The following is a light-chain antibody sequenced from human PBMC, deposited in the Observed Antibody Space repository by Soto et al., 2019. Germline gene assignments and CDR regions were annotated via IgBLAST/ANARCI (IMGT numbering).Light chain of an antibody. V-gene: IGLV1-40*01. CDR1: SSNIGAGYD. Sequence: QSVLTQPPSMSGALGQRVTISCTGSSSNIGAGYDVPWYQQLPGTAPKLLIYGNSNRPSGVPDRFSGSKSGTSASLAITGLQAEDEADYYCQSYDSSLSGSRVFGTGTKVTVL. CDR3: QSYDSSLSGSRV. CDR2: GNS. J-gene: IGLJ1*01.